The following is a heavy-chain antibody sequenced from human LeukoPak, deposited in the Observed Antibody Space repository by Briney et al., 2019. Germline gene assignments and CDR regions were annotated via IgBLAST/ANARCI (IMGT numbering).Heavy chain of an antibody. V-gene: IGHV4-59*08. CDR3: ARHPTYYYDSCGLP. CDR1: GGSIISYY. D-gene: IGHD3-22*01. Sequence: SETLSLTCTVSGGSIISYYWSWIRQPPGKGLEWIGYIYYSGSTNHNPSLKSRVTISVDTSKNQFSLKLSSVTAADTAVYYCARHPTYYYDSCGLPWGPGTLVTVSS. J-gene: IGHJ4*02. CDR2: IYYSGST.